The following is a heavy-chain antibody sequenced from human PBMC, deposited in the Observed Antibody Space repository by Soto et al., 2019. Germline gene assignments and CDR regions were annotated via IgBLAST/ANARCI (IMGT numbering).Heavy chain of an antibody. CDR1: GGSISSSSYY. Sequence: PSETLSLTCTVSGGSISSSSYYWGCIRHHPGKGLEWIGSIYYRGSTYYSPSLKSRVTISVDTSKNQFSLKLNSVTAADTAVYYCATTPGPDYSSTSCYFDYWGQGALLTVSS. CDR3: ATTPGPDYSSTSCYFDY. V-gene: IGHV4-39*01. CDR2: IYYRGST. J-gene: IGHJ4*02. D-gene: IGHD2-2*01.